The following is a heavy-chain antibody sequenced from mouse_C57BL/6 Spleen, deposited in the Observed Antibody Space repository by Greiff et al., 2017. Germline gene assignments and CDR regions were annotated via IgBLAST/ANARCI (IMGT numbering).Heavy chain of an antibody. Sequence: QVHVKQPGAELVKPGASVKMSCKASGYTFTSYWITWVKQRPGQGLEWIGDIYPGSGSTNYNEKFKSKATLTVDTSSSPAYMQLSSLTSEDSAVYYCARWGYYYGSSYYFDYWGQGTTLTVSS. J-gene: IGHJ2*01. CDR1: GYTFTSYW. CDR3: ARWGYYYGSSYYFDY. V-gene: IGHV1-55*01. CDR2: IYPGSGST. D-gene: IGHD1-1*01.